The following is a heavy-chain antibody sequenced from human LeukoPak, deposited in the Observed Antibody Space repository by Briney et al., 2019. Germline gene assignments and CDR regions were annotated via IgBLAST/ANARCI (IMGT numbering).Heavy chain of an antibody. CDR1: GDTFTSYY. D-gene: IGHD3-16*01. Sequence: ASVSVSCNASGDTFTSYYMYWVRHGPGQGLEWMGIINPSGGSISYAQNFQGRVTITRDMPTSKVYMELSSVTSEDTAVYYCARAKEITTPDYWGQGTLVTVSS. CDR2: INPSGGSI. V-gene: IGHV1-46*01. CDR3: ARAKEITTPDY. J-gene: IGHJ4*02.